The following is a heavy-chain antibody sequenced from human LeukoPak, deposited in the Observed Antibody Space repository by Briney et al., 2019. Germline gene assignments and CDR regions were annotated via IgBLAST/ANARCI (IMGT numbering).Heavy chain of an antibody. J-gene: IGHJ6*03. CDR1: EFSVGSNY. D-gene: IGHD2-15*01. CDR2: IYSGGST. V-gene: IGHV3-66*01. Sequence: GGSLRLSCAASEFSVGSNYMTWVRQAPGKGLEWVSLIYSGGSTYYADSVKGRFTISRDNSKNTLYLQMNSLRAEDTAVYYCAKIVVPFYYMDVWGKGTTVTISS. CDR3: AKIVVPFYYMDV.